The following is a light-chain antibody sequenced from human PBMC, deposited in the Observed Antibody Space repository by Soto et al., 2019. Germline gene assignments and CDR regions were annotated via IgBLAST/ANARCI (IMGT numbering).Light chain of an antibody. J-gene: IGKJ5*01. CDR2: GAS. V-gene: IGKV1-39*01. CDR3: QQSYSIPPIT. CDR1: QDIKNY. Sequence: DIQVTQSPSSLSASVGDRVTITCRASQDIKNYLNWYQRKPGTAPKLLIYGASSLQSGVPSRFSGSGSGTEFTLTISSLQPEDFATYYCQQSYSIPPITFGQGTRLEIK.